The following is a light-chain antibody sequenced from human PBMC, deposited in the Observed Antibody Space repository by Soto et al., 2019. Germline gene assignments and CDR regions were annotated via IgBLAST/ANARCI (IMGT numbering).Light chain of an antibody. CDR1: QSVNSY. V-gene: IGKV3-20*01. CDR2: DSS. CDR3: QQYGSSGT. Sequence: ENVLTQSPATLSLSPGERASLSCRTSQSVNSYLAWYQQKPGQAPRLLIYDSSNRATGIPDRFSGSGSGTDFTLTISRLEPEDFAVYYCQQYGSSGTFGQGTKVDIK. J-gene: IGKJ1*01.